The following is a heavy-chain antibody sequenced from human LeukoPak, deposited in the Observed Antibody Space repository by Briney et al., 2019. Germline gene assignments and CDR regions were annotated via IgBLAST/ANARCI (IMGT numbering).Heavy chain of an antibody. V-gene: IGHV3-15*01. D-gene: IGHD2-2*01. CDR3: TTDCSSASCPPDY. Sequence: GGSLRLSCAASGFTFSNAWMSWVRQAPGKGLEWVGRIKSKTDGGTTDYAAPVKGRFTISRDDSKNTLYLQMNSLKTEDTAVYYCTTDCSSASCPPDYWGQGTLVTVSS. CDR2: IKSKTDGGTT. J-gene: IGHJ4*02. CDR1: GFTFSNAW.